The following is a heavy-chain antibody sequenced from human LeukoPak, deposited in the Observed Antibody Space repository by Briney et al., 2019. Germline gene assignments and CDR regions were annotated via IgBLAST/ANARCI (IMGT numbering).Heavy chain of an antibody. J-gene: IGHJ4*02. Sequence: PGGSLRLPCSASGFTFSNYAMHWVRQAPGKGLEYASGISSNGGRTDYADSVKGRFTVSRGNSKNTLYLQMSSLRAEDTAVYHCVRSPTTTVTKYYFDLWGQGTLVSVS. D-gene: IGHD4-17*01. V-gene: IGHV3-64D*09. CDR1: GFTFSNYA. CDR2: ISSNGGRT. CDR3: VRSPTTTVTKYYFDL.